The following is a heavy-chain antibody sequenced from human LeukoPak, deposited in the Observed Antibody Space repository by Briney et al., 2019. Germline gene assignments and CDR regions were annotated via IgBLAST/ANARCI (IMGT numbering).Heavy chain of an antibody. CDR2: INPNSGGT. V-gene: IGHV1-2*02. CDR1: GYTFTVYY. CDR3: ASDNEWELVSPFGY. J-gene: IGHJ4*01. D-gene: IGHD1-26*01. Sequence: ASVKVSLMSAGYTFTVYYRHGGGQPPGQGLEWMGWINPNSGGTNYAQKFQGRVTMTRDTSISTAYMELSRLRSDDTAVYYCASDNEWELVSPFGYWG.